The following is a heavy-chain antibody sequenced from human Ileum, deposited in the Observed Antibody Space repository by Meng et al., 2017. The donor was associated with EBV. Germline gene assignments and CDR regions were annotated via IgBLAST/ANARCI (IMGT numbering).Heavy chain of an antibody. CDR1: GYTFTNYG. V-gene: IGHV1-18*01. Sequence: QGQLVESGGEVKKPGASVKVFCKASGYTFTNYGITWVRQAPGQGLEWMGWISAYNGNTNYAQTLQGRVTMTTDTSTSTAYMELGSLRSDDTAVYYCARVEVGITSGDYWGQGTLVTVSS. CDR3: ARVEVGITSGDY. D-gene: IGHD1-26*01. CDR2: ISAYNGNT. J-gene: IGHJ4*02.